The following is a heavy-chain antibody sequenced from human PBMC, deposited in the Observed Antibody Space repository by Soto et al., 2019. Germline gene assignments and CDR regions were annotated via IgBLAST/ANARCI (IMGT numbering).Heavy chain of an antibody. V-gene: IGHV1-69*01. CDR3: ARVLPGHQLGTLNWFDP. CDR1: GGTFSSYA. Sequence: QVQLVQSGAEVKKPGSSVKVSCKASGGTFSSYAISWVRQAPGQGLEWMGGIIPIFGTANYAQKFQGRVTITADESTSTAYMELSSLRSEDTAVYYCARVLPGHQLGTLNWFDPWGQGTLVTVSS. CDR2: IIPIFGTA. J-gene: IGHJ5*02. D-gene: IGHD6-13*01.